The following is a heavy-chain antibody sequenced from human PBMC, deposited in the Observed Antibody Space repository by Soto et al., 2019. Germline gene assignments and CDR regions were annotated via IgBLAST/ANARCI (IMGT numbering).Heavy chain of an antibody. CDR1: GFTFSSYA. CDR2: ISYDGSNK. CDR3: ARRYGGNSDYGMDV. Sequence: QVQLVESGGGVVQPGRSLRLSCAASGFTFSSYAMHWVRQAPGKGLEWVAVISYDGSNKYYADSVKGRFTISRDNSKNPLYLQMNSLRAEDTAVYYCARRYGGNSDYGMDVWGQGTTVTVSS. J-gene: IGHJ6*02. D-gene: IGHD2-21*02. V-gene: IGHV3-30-3*01.